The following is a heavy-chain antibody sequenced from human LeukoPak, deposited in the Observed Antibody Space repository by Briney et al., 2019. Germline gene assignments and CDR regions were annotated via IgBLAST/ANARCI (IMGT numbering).Heavy chain of an antibody. J-gene: IGHJ3*02. D-gene: IGHD3-3*01. CDR1: GGSISSYY. CDR3: AMSRYDFGAAFDI. V-gene: IGHV4-59*03. CDR2: IYYSGST. Sequence: PSETLSLTCAVYGGSISSYYWSWIRQHPGKGLEWIGYIYYSGSTNYNPSLKSRVTISVDTSKNQFSLKLSSVTAADTAVYYCAMSRYDFGAAFDIWGQGTMVTVPS.